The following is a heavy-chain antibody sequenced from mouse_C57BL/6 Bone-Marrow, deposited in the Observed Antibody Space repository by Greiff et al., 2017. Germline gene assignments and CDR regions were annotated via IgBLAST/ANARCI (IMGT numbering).Heavy chain of an antibody. J-gene: IGHJ4*01. Sequence: QVQLQQSGAELVRPGTSVKVSCKASGYAFTNYLIEWVKQRPGQGLEWIGVINPGSGGTNYNEKFKGKATLTADKSSSTAYMQLSSLTSEDSAVYFCAKSGGCVDARDYWGQGTSVTVSS. V-gene: IGHV1-54*01. CDR3: AKSGGCVDARDY. D-gene: IGHD1-1*02. CDR2: INPGSGGT. CDR1: GYAFTNYL.